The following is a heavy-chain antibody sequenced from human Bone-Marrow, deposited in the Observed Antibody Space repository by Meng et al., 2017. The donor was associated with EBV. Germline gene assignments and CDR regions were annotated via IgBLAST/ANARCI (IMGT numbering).Heavy chain of an antibody. CDR3: ARRKAAQIDY. CDR1: GASIRSSTW. CDR2: IYQSGRT. Sequence: GQGLATPSGHRPLSSAACGASIRSSTWWSWVRQPPGKGMGWMGEIYQSGRTNYKPSLKSRVTISVDKSENQFSLKLSSVTAADTAVYYCARRKAAQIDYWGQGTLVTVFS. V-gene: IGHV4-4*02. D-gene: IGHD6-13*01. J-gene: IGHJ4*02.